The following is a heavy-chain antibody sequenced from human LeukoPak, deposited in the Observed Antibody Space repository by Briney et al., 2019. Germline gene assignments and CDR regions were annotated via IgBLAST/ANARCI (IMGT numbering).Heavy chain of an antibody. CDR1: GYTFTNYF. V-gene: IGHV1-2*02. Sequence: ASVKVSCKASGYTFTNYFMHWVRQAPGQGLEWMGWINPNSGGTNYAQKFQGRVTMTRDMSISTAYMELSRLRSDDTAVYYCARDGLAGSWFDPWGQGTLVTVSS. D-gene: IGHD6-13*01. CDR2: INPNSGGT. J-gene: IGHJ5*02. CDR3: ARDGLAGSWFDP.